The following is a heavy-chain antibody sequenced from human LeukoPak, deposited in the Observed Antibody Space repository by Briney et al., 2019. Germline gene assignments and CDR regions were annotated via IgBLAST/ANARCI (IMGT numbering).Heavy chain of an antibody. Sequence: GGSLRLSCAASGFTFSSYWMSWVRQAPGKGREWVANIKQDGSEKYYVDSVKGRFTISRDNAKNSLYLQMNSLRAEDTAVYYCARKGYCSSTSCSNYFYYGMDVWGKGTTVTVSS. J-gene: IGHJ6*04. V-gene: IGHV3-7*03. CDR1: GFTFSSYW. CDR3: ARKGYCSSTSCSNYFYYGMDV. D-gene: IGHD2-2*01. CDR2: IKQDGSEK.